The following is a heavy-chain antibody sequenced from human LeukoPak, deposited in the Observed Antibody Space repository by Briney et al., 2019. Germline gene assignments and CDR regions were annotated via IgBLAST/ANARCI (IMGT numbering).Heavy chain of an antibody. CDR1: GFTFSSYA. J-gene: IGHJ1*01. CDR3: AKDRDPYSSGTWDS. Sequence: GGSLRLSCAASGFTFSSYAMSWVRQAPGKGLEWVSAISGSGGSTYYADSVKGRFTISRDNSKNTLYLQMNSLRAEDTAMYFCAKDRDPYSSGTWDSWGQGTLVIVSS. V-gene: IGHV3-23*01. D-gene: IGHD3-22*01. CDR2: ISGSGGST.